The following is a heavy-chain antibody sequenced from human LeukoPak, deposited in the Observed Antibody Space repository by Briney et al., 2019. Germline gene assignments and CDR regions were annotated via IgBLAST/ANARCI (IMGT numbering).Heavy chain of an antibody. J-gene: IGHJ4*02. D-gene: IGHD2-2*01. CDR2: VYHSGST. CDR3: ARSCSSTSPYDN. CDR1: GDSISSNYW. Sequence: PSGTLSLTCAVSGDSISSNYWWSGVRQPPGKGLEWIGEVYHSGSTHYNPSLRSRVTISVDQSTNQLSLTLTSVTAADTAMYYCARSCSSTSPYDNWGQGTLVTVSS. V-gene: IGHV4-4*02.